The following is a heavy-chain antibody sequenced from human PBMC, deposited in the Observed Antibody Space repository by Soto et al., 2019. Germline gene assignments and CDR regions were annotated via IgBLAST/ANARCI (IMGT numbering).Heavy chain of an antibody. Sequence: SETLSLTCAVSGVSIHNSHSFWAWIRQPPGKGLEFIGSVYYSGGANYNPSLKSRVTISVDTSKNQLSLRVNSVTAADTAVYYCGRVVEGATRHTDFDSWGHGTLVTVSS. D-gene: IGHD2-15*01. J-gene: IGHJ5*01. CDR1: GVSIHNSHSF. V-gene: IGHV4-39*01. CDR2: VYYSGGA. CDR3: GRVVEGATRHTDFDS.